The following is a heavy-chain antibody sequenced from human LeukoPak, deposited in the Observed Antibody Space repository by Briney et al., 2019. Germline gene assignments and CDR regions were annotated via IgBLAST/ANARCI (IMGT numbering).Heavy chain of an antibody. D-gene: IGHD3-22*01. CDR2: ISGSGGST. J-gene: IGHJ4*02. V-gene: IGHV3-23*01. Sequence: GGSLRLSCAASGFTFNNFAMSWVRQAPGGGLEWISAISGSGGSTFYADSVKGRFTISRDNSKNTLYLQMNSLRAEDTAVYYCARLLYYYDSSQPYWGQGTLVTVSS. CDR1: GFTFNNFA. CDR3: ARLLYYYDSSQPY.